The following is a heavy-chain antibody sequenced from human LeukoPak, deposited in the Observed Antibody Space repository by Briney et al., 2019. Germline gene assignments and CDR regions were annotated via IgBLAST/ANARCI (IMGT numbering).Heavy chain of an antibody. CDR3: ARDIAARTQGDAFDI. CDR2: ISSSRSYI. Sequence: GGSLRLSCAASGFTFSSYSMNWVRQAPGKGLEWVASISSSRSYIYYADSVKGRFTISRDNAKNSLYLQMNSLRAEDTAVYYCARDIAARTQGDAFDIWGQGTMVTVSS. J-gene: IGHJ3*02. V-gene: IGHV3-21*01. D-gene: IGHD6-6*01. CDR1: GFTFSSYS.